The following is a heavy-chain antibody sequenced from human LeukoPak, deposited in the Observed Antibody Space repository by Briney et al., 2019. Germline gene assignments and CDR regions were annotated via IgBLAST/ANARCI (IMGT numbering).Heavy chain of an antibody. CDR2: IKQDGSEK. D-gene: IGHD6-19*01. Sequence: GGSLRLSCAASGFTFSSYWMSWVRQAPGKGLEWVANIKQDGSEKYYVDSVKGRFTISRDNAKNSLYLQMDSLRAEDTAVYYCARVSKKQWLIGYYFDYWGQGTRVTVS. CDR3: ARVSKKQWLIGYYFDY. CDR1: GFTFSSYW. J-gene: IGHJ4*02. V-gene: IGHV3-7*01.